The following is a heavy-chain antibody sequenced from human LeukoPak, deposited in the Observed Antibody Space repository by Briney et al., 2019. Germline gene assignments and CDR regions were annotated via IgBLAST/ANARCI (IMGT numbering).Heavy chain of an antibody. Sequence: GGSLRLSCAASGFTFSNYDMPWVRQAPGKGLEWVAVISYDGSNKYYADSVKGRFTISRDNSKNTLYLQMNSLRGEDTAVYYCARKRITIFGVVKKYYGMDVWGQGTTVTVSS. V-gene: IGHV3-30*03. CDR3: ARKRITIFGVVKKYYGMDV. J-gene: IGHJ6*02. CDR2: ISYDGSNK. D-gene: IGHD3-3*01. CDR1: GFTFSNYD.